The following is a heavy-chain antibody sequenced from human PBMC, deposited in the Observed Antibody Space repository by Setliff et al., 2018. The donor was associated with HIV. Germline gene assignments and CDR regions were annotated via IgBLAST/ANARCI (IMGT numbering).Heavy chain of an antibody. Sequence: PSETLSLTCTVYGGFIKNSNYYWGWIRQPPGKGLEWIGSIYYSGSTYYNPSLKTRVTISVDTSKNQFSLKLSSVTAADTAVYYCASLTTDRFLEWLFVYWGQGTLVTVSS. D-gene: IGHD3-3*01. CDR1: GGFIKNSNYY. CDR2: IYYSGST. J-gene: IGHJ4*02. V-gene: IGHV4-39*01. CDR3: ASLTTDRFLEWLFVY.